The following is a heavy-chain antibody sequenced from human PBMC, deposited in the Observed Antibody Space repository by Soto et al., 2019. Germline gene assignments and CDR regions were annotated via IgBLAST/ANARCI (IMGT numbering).Heavy chain of an antibody. CDR2: ISSSGSTI. D-gene: IGHD2-21*01. CDR3: ARDIPHITHNAFDI. Sequence: EVQLVESGGGLVQPGGSLRLSCAASGFTFSSYEMNWVRQAPGQGLEWVSYISSSGSTIYYADSVKGRFTISRDNAKNSLYLQMNSLRADDTAVYYCARDIPHITHNAFDIWGQGTLVTVSS. CDR1: GFTFSSYE. V-gene: IGHV3-48*03. J-gene: IGHJ3*02.